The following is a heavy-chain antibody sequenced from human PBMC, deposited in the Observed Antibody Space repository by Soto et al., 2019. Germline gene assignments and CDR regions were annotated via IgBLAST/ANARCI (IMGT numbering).Heavy chain of an antibody. CDR1: GFTFSSYA. V-gene: IGHV3-30-3*01. CDR2: ISYDGSNK. Sequence: QVQLVESGGGEVQPGRTLRLSCAASGFTFSSYAMHWVRQAPGKGLEWVAVISYDGSNKYYADSVKGRFTISRDNSKNTLYLQMNSLRAEDTAVYYCARDYVTMVRGVIPFYWGQGTLVTVSS. D-gene: IGHD3-10*01. CDR3: ARDYVTMVRGVIPFY. J-gene: IGHJ4*02.